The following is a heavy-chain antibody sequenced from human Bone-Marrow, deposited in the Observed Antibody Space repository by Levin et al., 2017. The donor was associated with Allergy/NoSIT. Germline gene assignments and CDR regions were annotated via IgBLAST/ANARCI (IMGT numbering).Heavy chain of an antibody. J-gene: IGHJ1*01. D-gene: IGHD3-10*01. CDR2: ISSSSTTM. CDR1: GFTFGSYS. CDR3: ARGAYFGDLFSTEHFQY. V-gene: IGHV3-48*04. Sequence: GGSLRLSCAASGFTFGSYSMHWVRQAPGKGLEWVSYISSSSTTMYYADSVKGRFTISRDNAKNSLFLQMNSLRAEDTALYYCARGAYFGDLFSTEHFQYWGRGTLLSVSS.